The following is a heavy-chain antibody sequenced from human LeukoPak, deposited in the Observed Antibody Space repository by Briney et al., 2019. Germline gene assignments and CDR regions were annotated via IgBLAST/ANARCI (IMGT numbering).Heavy chain of an antibody. CDR1: GGSFSGYY. V-gene: IGHV4-34*01. CDR2: INHSGST. Sequence: PSETLSLTCAVYGGSFSGYYWSWIRQPPGKGLEWIGEINHSGSTNYNPSLKSRVTISVDTSKNQFSLKLSSVTAADTAVYYCASAITMVRAHNWFDPWGQGTLVTVSS. CDR3: ASAITMVRAHNWFDP. D-gene: IGHD3-10*01. J-gene: IGHJ5*02.